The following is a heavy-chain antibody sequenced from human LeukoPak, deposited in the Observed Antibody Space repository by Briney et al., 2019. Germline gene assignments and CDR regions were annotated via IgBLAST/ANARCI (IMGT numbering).Heavy chain of an antibody. Sequence: PSETLSLTCTVSGVSISSSSYYWGWIRQPPGKGLEWIGSIYYSGSTYYNPSLKSRVTISVDTSKNQFSLKLSSVTAADTAVYYCARPSSSLYYYDSSGYYSGDAFDIWGQGTMVTVSS. CDR1: GVSISSSSYY. CDR3: ARPSSSLYYYDSSGYYSGDAFDI. CDR2: IYYSGST. V-gene: IGHV4-39*07. J-gene: IGHJ3*02. D-gene: IGHD3-22*01.